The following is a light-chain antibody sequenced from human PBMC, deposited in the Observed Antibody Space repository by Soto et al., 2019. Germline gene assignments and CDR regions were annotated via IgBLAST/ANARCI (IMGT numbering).Light chain of an antibody. CDR1: SSDVGGYNY. CDR3: SSYTSGSTLDV. V-gene: IGLV2-14*01. CDR2: ASS. Sequence: QSALTQPASVSGSPGQSITISCTGTSSDVGGYNYVSWYQHHPGKAPRLMIYASSNRPSGVSHRFSGSRSGNTASLTISGLQAEDEADYYCSSYTSGSTLDVFGTGTQLTVL. J-gene: IGLJ1*01.